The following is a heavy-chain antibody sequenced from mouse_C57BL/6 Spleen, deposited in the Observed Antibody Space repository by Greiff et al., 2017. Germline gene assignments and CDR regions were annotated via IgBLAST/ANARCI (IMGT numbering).Heavy chain of an antibody. CDR3: AILNWADLGY. CDR1: GYTFPSYW. V-gene: IGHV1-59*01. J-gene: IGHJ2*01. Sequence: VQLQQPGAELVRPGTSVKLSCKASGYTFPSYWMHWVKQRPGQGLEWIGVIDPSDSYTNYNQKFKGKATLTVDTSSSTAYMQLSSLTSEDSAVYYCAILNWADLGYWGQGTTLTVSS. CDR2: IDPSDSYT. D-gene: IGHD4-1*02.